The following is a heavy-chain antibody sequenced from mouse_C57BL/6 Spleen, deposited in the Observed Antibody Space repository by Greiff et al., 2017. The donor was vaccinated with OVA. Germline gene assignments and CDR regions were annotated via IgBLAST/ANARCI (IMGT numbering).Heavy chain of an antibody. Sequence: QVQLQQPGAELVMPGASVKLSCKASGYTFTSYWMHWVKQRPGQGLEWIGNINPSNGGTNYNEKFKSKATLTVDKSSSTAYMQLSSLTSEDSAVYYCARYTITTVVHYAMDYWGQGTSVTVSS. CDR3: ARYTITTVVHYAMDY. CDR1: GYTFTSYW. CDR2: INPSNGGT. V-gene: IGHV1-53*01. D-gene: IGHD1-1*01. J-gene: IGHJ4*01.